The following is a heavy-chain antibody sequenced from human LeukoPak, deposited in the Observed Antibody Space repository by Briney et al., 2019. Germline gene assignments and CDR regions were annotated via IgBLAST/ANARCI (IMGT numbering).Heavy chain of an antibody. CDR2: IYTSGST. CDR3: AREYSGSYYDLPLDY. Sequence: SETLSLTCTVSGGSISSYYWSWIRQPAGKGLEWIGRIYTSGSTNYNPSLKSRVTMSGDTSKNQFSLKLSSVTAADTAVYYCAREYSGSYYDLPLDYWGQGTLVTVSS. D-gene: IGHD1-26*01. V-gene: IGHV4-4*07. J-gene: IGHJ4*02. CDR1: GGSISSYY.